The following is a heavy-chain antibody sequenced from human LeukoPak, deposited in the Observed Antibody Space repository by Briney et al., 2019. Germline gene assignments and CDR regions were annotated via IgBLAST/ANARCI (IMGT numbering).Heavy chain of an antibody. V-gene: IGHV5-51*01. CDR2: IYPGDSDT. CDR3: ALTPYYYDSGFYCN. D-gene: IGHD3-22*01. Sequence: GESLEISCEASGYTFSNHWIGWVRQMPGKGLEWMGIIYPGDSDTRYSPSFQGQVTISADKSISTAYLQWSSLKASDTAMYYCALTPYYYDSGFYCNWGQGTLVTVSS. CDR1: GYTFSNHW. J-gene: IGHJ4*02.